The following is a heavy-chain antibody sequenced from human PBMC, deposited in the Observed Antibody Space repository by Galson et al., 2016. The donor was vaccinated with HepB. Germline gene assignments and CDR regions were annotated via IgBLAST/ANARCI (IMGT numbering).Heavy chain of an antibody. J-gene: IGHJ4*02. CDR3: ARMYCSSSSCYFDS. CDR2: VSITSGYK. V-gene: IGHV3-21*01. CDR1: GFTFSTYS. D-gene: IGHD2-2*01. Sequence: SLRLSCAASGFTFSTYSMNWVRQAPGKGLEWVSFVSITSGYKYYADSLKGRVTISRDNSKNTPDLQMSSLKVEDTAVYYCARMYCSSSSCYFDSWGQGALVTVSS.